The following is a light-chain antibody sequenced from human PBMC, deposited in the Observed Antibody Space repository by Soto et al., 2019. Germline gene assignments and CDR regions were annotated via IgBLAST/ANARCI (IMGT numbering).Light chain of an antibody. CDR2: AAS. CDR1: QSISSY. J-gene: IGKJ1*01. V-gene: IGKV1-39*01. CDR3: HQSPGT. Sequence: DIQMTQSPSSLSASVGDRVTITCRASQSISSYLNWYQQKPGKAPKLLIYAASSLQSGVPSRFSGSGSGTDFTLTISSLQPEDFATYYCHQSPGTFSQGTKVEIK.